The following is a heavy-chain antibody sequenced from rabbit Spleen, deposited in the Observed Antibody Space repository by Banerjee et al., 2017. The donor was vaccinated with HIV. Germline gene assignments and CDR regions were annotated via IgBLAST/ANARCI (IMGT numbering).Heavy chain of an antibody. CDR3: GRSSNAGYAGYGYGSNL. V-gene: IGHV1S45*01. D-gene: IGHD7-1*01. J-gene: IGHJ4*01. Sequence: QEQLVESGGGLVKPEGSLKLSCTASGFSFSTKAVMCWVRQAPGKGLEWIACINAVTGKAVYASWAKGRFTFSKTSSTTVTLQMTSLTAADTATYFCGRSSNAGYAGYGYGSNLWGQGTLVTVS. CDR2: INAVTGKA. CDR1: GFSFSTKAV.